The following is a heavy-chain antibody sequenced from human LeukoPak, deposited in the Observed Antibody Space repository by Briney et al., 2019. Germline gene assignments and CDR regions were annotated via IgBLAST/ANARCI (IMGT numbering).Heavy chain of an antibody. CDR1: GYTLTELS. D-gene: IGHD6-13*01. V-gene: IGHV1-24*01. CDR2: FDPEDGET. CDR3: ATGPIAAAGRGYYGMDV. J-gene: IGHJ6*02. Sequence: ASVKVSCKVSGYTLTELSMHWVRQAPGKGLEWMGGFDPEDGETIYAQKFQGRVTMTEDTSTDTAYMELSSLRSEDTAVYYCATGPIAAAGRGYYGMDVWGQGTRVTVSS.